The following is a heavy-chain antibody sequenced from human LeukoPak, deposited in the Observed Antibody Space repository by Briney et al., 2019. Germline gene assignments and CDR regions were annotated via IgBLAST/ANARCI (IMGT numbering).Heavy chain of an antibody. Sequence: GGSLRLSCAASGFTFSSYGMSWVRQAPGKGLEWVSGIRAGGDNTYYADSVKGRFTISRDNSKNTLYLQMNSLRAEDTAVYYCARLREIPVFGVVTKSTSYFDYWGQGTLVTVSS. CDR1: GFTFSSYG. V-gene: IGHV3-23*01. D-gene: IGHD3-3*01. CDR3: ARLREIPVFGVVTKSTSYFDY. J-gene: IGHJ4*02. CDR2: IRAGGDNT.